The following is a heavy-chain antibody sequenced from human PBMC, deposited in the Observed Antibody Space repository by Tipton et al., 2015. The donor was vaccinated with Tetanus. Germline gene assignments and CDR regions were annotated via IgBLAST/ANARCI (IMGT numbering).Heavy chain of an antibody. D-gene: IGHD7-27*01. J-gene: IGHJ5*02. V-gene: IGHV4-34*01. Sequence: TLSLTCAVYGGSFSNYYWSWIRQPPGKGLEWIGEVHPSGSTSYNPSLESRVTISIDTSKNQFSLKLDSVTATDTAIYYCARQLWGYWFDPWGQGTQVIVSS. CDR2: VHPSGST. CDR1: GGSFSNYY. CDR3: ARQLWGYWFDP.